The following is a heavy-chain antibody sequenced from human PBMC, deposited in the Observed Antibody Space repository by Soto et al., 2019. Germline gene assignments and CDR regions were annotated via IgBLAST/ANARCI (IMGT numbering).Heavy chain of an antibody. Sequence: CLTCTVSGGSVSSGSYYWSWIRQPPGKGLEWIGYIYYSGSTNYNPSLKSRVTISVDTSKNQFSLKLSSVTAADTAVYYCARVFKEQQLVMGYYYYGMDVWGQGTTVTVSS. CDR2: IYYSGST. D-gene: IGHD6-13*01. J-gene: IGHJ6*02. CDR3: ARVFKEQQLVMGYYYYGMDV. V-gene: IGHV4-61*01. CDR1: GGSVSSGSYY.